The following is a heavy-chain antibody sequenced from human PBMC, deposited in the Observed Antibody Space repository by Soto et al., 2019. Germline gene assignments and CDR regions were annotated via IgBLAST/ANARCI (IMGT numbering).Heavy chain of an antibody. V-gene: IGHV1-69*06. J-gene: IGHJ4*02. D-gene: IGHD2-21*01. CDR3: ARDMSRTVVPYFDF. CDR1: GGTFSNYV. Sequence: SVKVSCKASGGTFSNYVVNWVRQAPGQGLEWMGRIIPTSGAANYAQKFQGRVTITADKSTSTSYMELSSLRSEDTAVYYCARDMSRTVVPYFDFWGQGTLVTVS. CDR2: IIPTSGAA.